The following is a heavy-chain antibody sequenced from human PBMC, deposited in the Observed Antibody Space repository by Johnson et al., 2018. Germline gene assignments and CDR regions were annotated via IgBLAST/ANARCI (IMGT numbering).Heavy chain of an antibody. D-gene: IGHD5-24*01. CDR1: GGTFRNYA. CDR3: EGGEGRGPFYGMDV. Sequence: QVQLVQSGAEVKKPGSSVKVSCKASGGTFRNYAINWVRQAPGQGLKWMGGIIPIFATTNYAQNFQGRVTITADESTSTAYMELSSLGSEDTAVYYCEGGEGRGPFYGMDVWGQGTTVTVSS. J-gene: IGHJ6*02. V-gene: IGHV1-69*12. CDR2: IIPIFATT.